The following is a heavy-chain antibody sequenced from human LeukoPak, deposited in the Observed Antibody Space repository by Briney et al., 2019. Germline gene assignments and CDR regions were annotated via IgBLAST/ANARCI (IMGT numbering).Heavy chain of an antibody. CDR1: GFTLNNHG. J-gene: IGHJ4*02. CDR2: MWYDGTIK. D-gene: IGHD6-13*01. V-gene: IGHV3-33*01. Sequence: GGSLRLSCAASGFTLNNHGVHWVRQAPGKGLEWIALMWYDGTIKDYADSVKGRFTISRDNSKNTLYLQMNSLRAEDTAVYYCAGSSWYLYFDYWGQGTLVTVSS. CDR3: AGSSWYLYFDY.